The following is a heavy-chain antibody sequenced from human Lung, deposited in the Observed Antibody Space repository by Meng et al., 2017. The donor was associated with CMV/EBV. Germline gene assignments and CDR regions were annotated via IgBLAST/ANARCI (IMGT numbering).Heavy chain of an antibody. Sequence: QGELPGAGQGLVKPSGTLSPTGAVYGGTLSSRNWWSWVRQPPGKGLEWIGEIYHSGSTNYNPSLKSRVTISVDESKNQFSLRLSSVTAADTAVYYCARVGAYCGGDCYHPRWGQGTLVTVSS. D-gene: IGHD2-21*02. J-gene: IGHJ4*02. CDR3: ARVGAYCGGDCYHPR. CDR2: IYHSGST. V-gene: IGHV4-4*02. CDR1: GGTLSSRNW.